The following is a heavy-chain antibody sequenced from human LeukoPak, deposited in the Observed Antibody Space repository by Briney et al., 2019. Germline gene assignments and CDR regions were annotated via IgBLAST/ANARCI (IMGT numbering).Heavy chain of an antibody. J-gene: IGHJ4*02. CDR1: GGSISSGDYY. D-gene: IGHD3-22*01. CDR3: ARGQQHYYDSSGYYSTGLYYFDY. V-gene: IGHV4-30-4*01. CDR2: IYYSGST. Sequence: PSETLSLTCTVSGGSISSGDYYWSWIRQPPGKGLEWIGYIYYSGSTYYNPSLKSRVTISLDRSKNQLSLKLSSVTAADTAVYYCARGQQHYYDSSGYYSTGLYYFDYWGQGTLVTVSS.